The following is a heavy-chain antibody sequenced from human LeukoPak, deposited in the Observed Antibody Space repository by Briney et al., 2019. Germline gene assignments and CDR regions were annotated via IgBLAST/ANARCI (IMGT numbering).Heavy chain of an antibody. CDR2: IYPGDSDT. CDR1: GYSFTSYW. Sequence: GESLKIPCKGSGYSFTSYWIGWVRQMPGKGLEWMGIIYPGDSDTRYSPSFQGQVTISADKSISTAYLQWSSLKASDTAMYYCARPLPSCSSTSCYPQDAFDIWAKGQWSPSLQ. V-gene: IGHV5-51*01. CDR3: ARPLPSCSSTSCYPQDAFDI. D-gene: IGHD2-2*01. J-gene: IGHJ3*02.